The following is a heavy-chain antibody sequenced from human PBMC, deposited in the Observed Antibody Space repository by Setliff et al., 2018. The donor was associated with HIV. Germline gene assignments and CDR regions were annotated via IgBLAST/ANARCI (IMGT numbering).Heavy chain of an antibody. Sequence: SETLSLTCTVSGGSISSYYWNWILQPPGKGLEWIGYIYYSGSTKYNPSLKSRVTISVDTSKNQFSLKLSSVTAADTAVYYCARGVGTLGSNYYGMDVWVQGTTVTVSS. D-gene: IGHD3-16*01. CDR1: GGSISSYY. V-gene: IGHV4-59*01. CDR2: IYYSGST. CDR3: ARGVGTLGSNYYGMDV. J-gene: IGHJ6*02.